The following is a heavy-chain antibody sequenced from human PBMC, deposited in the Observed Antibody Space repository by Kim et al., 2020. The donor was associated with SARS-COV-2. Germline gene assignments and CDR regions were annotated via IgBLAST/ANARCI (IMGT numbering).Heavy chain of an antibody. V-gene: IGHV1-2*05. CDR3: ARGSGPDSGYDYYYGMDV. D-gene: IGHD5-12*01. J-gene: IGHJ6*02. CDR2: INPNSGGT. Sequence: ASVKVSCKASGYTFTGYYMHWVRQAPGQGLEWMGRINPNSGGTNYAQKFQGRVTMTRDTSISTAYMELSRLRSDDTVVYYCARGSGPDSGYDYYYGMDVWGQGTTVTVSS. CDR1: GYTFTGYY.